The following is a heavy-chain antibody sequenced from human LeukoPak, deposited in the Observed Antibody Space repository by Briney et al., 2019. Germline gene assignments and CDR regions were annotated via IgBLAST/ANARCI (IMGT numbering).Heavy chain of an antibody. CDR2: IYTSGST. V-gene: IGHV4-61*02. Sequence: SETPSLTCTVSGGSISSGSYYWSWLRQPAGKGLEWIGRIYTSGSTNYNPSLKSRVTISVDTSKNQFSLKLSSVTAADTAVYYCAREYYDFWSGSVDAFDIWGQGTMVTVSS. J-gene: IGHJ3*02. D-gene: IGHD3-3*01. CDR1: GGSISSGSYY. CDR3: AREYYDFWSGSVDAFDI.